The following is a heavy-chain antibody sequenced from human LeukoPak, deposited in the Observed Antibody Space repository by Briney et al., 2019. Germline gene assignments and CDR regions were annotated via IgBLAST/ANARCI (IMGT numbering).Heavy chain of an antibody. CDR1: GFTFSSYW. V-gene: IGHV3-74*01. CDR3: ARDIAVAAYSFDY. D-gene: IGHD6-19*01. Sequence: GGSLSLSCAASGFTFSSYWMHRVRQAPGKGLVWVSRINSDGSSTSYADSVKGRFTISRDNAKNTLYLQMNSLRAEDTAVYYCARDIAVAAYSFDYWGQGTLVTVSS. CDR2: INSDGSST. J-gene: IGHJ4*02.